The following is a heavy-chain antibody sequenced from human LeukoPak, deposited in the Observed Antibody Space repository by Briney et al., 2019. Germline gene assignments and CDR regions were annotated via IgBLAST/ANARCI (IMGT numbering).Heavy chain of an antibody. CDR3: ARDWGSTNYFDY. Sequence: PGGSLRLSCAASGFTFSSYSMNWVRQAPGKGLEWVSSISSSSSYIYYADSVKGRFTISRDNAKNSLYLQMNSLRAEDTAVYYCARDWGSTNYFDYWGQGTLVTVSS. V-gene: IGHV3-21*01. CDR1: GFTFSSYS. D-gene: IGHD2-8*01. CDR2: ISSSSSYI. J-gene: IGHJ4*02.